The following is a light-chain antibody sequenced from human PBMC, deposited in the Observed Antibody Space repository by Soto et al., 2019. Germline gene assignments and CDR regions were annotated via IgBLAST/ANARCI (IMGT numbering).Light chain of an antibody. J-gene: IGKJ3*01. CDR3: HQYGTAPLT. CDR1: QSVAANY. V-gene: IGKV3-20*01. CDR2: GAS. Sequence: EVVLTQPPCTLSLSPGERATLSCRASQSVAANYLAWYQQKRGQAPRLLIYGASSRATGIPDRFSGSGSGTDFTLTISRLEPEDFSVYYCHQYGTAPLTFGPGTKVDIK.